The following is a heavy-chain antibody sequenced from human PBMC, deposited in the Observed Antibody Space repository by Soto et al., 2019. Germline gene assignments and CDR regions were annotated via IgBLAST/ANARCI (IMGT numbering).Heavy chain of an antibody. V-gene: IGHV3-23*01. D-gene: IGHD3-10*01. CDR1: GFTFSSYA. Sequence: GGSLRLSCAASGFTFSSYAMSWVRQAPGKGLEWVSAISGSGGSTYYADSVKGRFTVSRDNSKNTLYLQMNSLRAEDTAVYYCAKGTLWFGKRPYDYWGQGTRVTVSS. CDR3: AKGTLWFGKRPYDY. CDR2: ISGSGGST. J-gene: IGHJ4*02.